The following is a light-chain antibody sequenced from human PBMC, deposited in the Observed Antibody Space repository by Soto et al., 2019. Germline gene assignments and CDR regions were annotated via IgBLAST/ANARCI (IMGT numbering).Light chain of an antibody. Sequence: EIVLTQSPATLSLSPGERATLSCRASQSVSSYLAWYQQKPGQAPRLLIYDASNRATGIPARFSGSGSGTGFTLTISSLEPEDFAVYFCQQRSNWYTFGQGTTLEIK. CDR1: QSVSSY. CDR3: QQRSNWYT. CDR2: DAS. V-gene: IGKV3-11*01. J-gene: IGKJ2*01.